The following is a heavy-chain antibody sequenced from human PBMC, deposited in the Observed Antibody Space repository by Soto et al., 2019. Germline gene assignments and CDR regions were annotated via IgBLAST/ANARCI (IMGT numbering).Heavy chain of an antibody. J-gene: IGHJ4*02. V-gene: IGHV4-4*07. D-gene: IGHD6-19*01. CDR1: GGSISSYY. CDR3: AREEGFSSSFYYYED. CDR2: IYTSGST. Sequence: PSETLSLTCTVSGGSISSYYWSWIRQPAGKGLEWIGRIYTSGSTNYNPSLKSRVTLTRDTSASTAYLELRSLTSEDTAVFYCAREEGFSSSFYYYEDWGQGTLVTVSS.